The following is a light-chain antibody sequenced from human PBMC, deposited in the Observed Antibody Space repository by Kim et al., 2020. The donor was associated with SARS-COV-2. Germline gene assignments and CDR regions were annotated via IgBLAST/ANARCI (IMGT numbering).Light chain of an antibody. V-gene: IGLV2-8*01. Sequence: SFTLSCTRTRSDVRGYNYVSWHQQHPGKAPNLMIYDVNKRPSGVPNRFSGSKSGNTASLTVSGLQAEDEADYYCSSYAGTNNFYVFGTGTKVTVL. CDR2: DVN. CDR1: RSDVRGYNY. J-gene: IGLJ1*01. CDR3: SSYAGTNNFYV.